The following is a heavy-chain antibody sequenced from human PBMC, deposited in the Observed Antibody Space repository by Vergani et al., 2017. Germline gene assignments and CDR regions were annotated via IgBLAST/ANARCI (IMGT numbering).Heavy chain of an antibody. V-gene: IGHV3-30*03. Sequence: QVQLVESGGGEVQPGRSLRLSCSAAGYPFSDYGVHWVRQAPGKGLEWVSVISYYGNKKNYADSVKGRFTISRDNSKNTLYLEMNALRAEDTAVYYCARDFLTRVTTLDYYYMGVWGKGTTVTVSS. CDR1: GYPFSDYG. CDR2: ISYYGNKK. D-gene: IGHD1-1*01. CDR3: ARDFLTRVTTLDYYYMGV. J-gene: IGHJ6*03.